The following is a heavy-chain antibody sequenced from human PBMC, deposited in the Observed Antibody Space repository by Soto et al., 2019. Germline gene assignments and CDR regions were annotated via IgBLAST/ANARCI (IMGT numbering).Heavy chain of an antibody. V-gene: IGHV5-51*01. CDR2: IYPGDSDT. CDR3: ARQSPTPGYYYFSYGMDV. D-gene: IGHD4-17*01. Sequence: GESLKISCKASGYIFTLYWIGWVRQMPWKGMEWMGIIYPGDSDTRYSPSFQGQVTISADKSISTASLQWSSLKASDTAVYYCARQSPTPGYYYFSYGMDVWGQGTTVTVSS. CDR1: GYIFTLYW. J-gene: IGHJ6*02.